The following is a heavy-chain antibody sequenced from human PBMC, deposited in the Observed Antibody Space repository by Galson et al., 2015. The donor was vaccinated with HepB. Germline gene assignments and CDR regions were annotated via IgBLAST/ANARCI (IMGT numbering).Heavy chain of an antibody. CDR2: ISWNSGSI. D-gene: IGHD4-17*01. V-gene: IGHV3-9*01. CDR1: GFTFDDYA. J-gene: IGHJ4*02. Sequence: SLRLSCAASGFTFDDYAMHWVRQAPGKGLEWVSGISWNSGSIGYADSVKGRFTISRDNAKNSLYLQMNSLRAEDTALYYCAKDMRPHYGALDYWGQGTLVTVSS. CDR3: AKDMRPHYGALDY.